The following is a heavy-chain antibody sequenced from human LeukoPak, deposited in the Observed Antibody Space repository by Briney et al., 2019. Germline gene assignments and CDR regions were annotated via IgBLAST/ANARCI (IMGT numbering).Heavy chain of an antibody. D-gene: IGHD3/OR15-3a*01. CDR1: GVSISSSNSY. Sequence: SETLSLTCTVSGVSISSSNSYWGWISQPPVKGLEWIGRIYYSGNTYYNASLKSQVSISIDTSKNQFSLRLTSVTAADTAVYYCARQTGSGLFILPGGQGTLVTVSS. J-gene: IGHJ4*02. CDR3: ARQTGSGLFILP. CDR2: IYYSGNT. V-gene: IGHV4-39*01.